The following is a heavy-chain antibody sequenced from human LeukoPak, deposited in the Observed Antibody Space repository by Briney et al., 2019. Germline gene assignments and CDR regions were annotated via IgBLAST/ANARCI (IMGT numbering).Heavy chain of an antibody. CDR1: GFTFSNSA. Sequence: GTSVKVSCKASGFTFSNSAMQWVRQARGQRLEWIGWIVVGSGNTNYAQKFQGRVTITADKSTSTAYMELSSLRSEDTAVYYCARVRKGENYGMDVWGQGTTVTVSS. CDR3: ARVRKGENYGMDV. J-gene: IGHJ6*02. CDR2: IVVGSGNT. D-gene: IGHD3-3*01. V-gene: IGHV1-58*02.